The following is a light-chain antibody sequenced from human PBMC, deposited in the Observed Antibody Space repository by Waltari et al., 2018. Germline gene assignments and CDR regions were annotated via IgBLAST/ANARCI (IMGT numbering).Light chain of an antibody. V-gene: IGLV2-14*03. CDR2: DVS. Sequence: QSPLTQPASVSGSPGQSIAISCSGSSTDIGAPDFVPWYQQHPGIAPKLIIFDVSSRPSGISYRFSGSKFGNTASLTIFGLQAEDEADYYCSSYTRGRTYVFGSGTKVTVL. CDR1: STDIGAPDF. CDR3: SSYTRGRTYV. J-gene: IGLJ1*01.